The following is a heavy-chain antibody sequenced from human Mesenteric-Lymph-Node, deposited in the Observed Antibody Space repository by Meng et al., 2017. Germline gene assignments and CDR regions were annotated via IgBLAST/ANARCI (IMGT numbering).Heavy chain of an antibody. Sequence: QGQLQWSGPGLVQPSESLSRTCTVYGGCICSHYWSWTGQTPGKGLGWIGYIYYSGSTYYNPSLRSQITISVDTSKIQFSLRLRSVTAADTAFYYCARMIGSGPFDHWGQGSLVTVSS. J-gene: IGHJ4*02. D-gene: IGHD3-22*01. V-gene: IGHV4-59*08. CDR2: IYYSGST. CDR1: GGCICSHY. CDR3: ARMIGSGPFDH.